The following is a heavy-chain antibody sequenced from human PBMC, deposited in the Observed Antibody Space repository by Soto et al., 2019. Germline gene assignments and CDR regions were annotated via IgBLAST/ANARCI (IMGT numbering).Heavy chain of an antibody. Sequence: SDTLSLTFTVSCGSISSSSYYWVFIRHPPWKWLEWIGSIYYSGSTYYNPSLKSRVTISVDTSKNQFSLKLSSVTAADTAVYYCSLGYCSGGSCYSRDYWGQGTLVTVSS. CDR2: IYYSGST. V-gene: IGHV4-39*01. J-gene: IGHJ4*02. CDR1: CGSISSSSYY. CDR3: SLGYCSGGSCYSRDY. D-gene: IGHD2-15*01.